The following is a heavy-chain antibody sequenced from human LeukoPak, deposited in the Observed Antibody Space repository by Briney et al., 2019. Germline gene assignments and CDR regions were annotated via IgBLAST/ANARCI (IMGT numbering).Heavy chain of an antibody. CDR2: IYYSGST. CDR1: GGSISSSSYY. Sequence: SETLSLTCTVSGGSISSSSYYWGWIRQPPGKGLEWIGSIYYSGSTYYNPSLKSRVTISVDTSKNQFSLKLSSVTAADTAVYYCARGPTGDAFDIWGQGTMVTVSS. J-gene: IGHJ3*02. CDR3: ARGPTGDAFDI. V-gene: IGHV4-39*07.